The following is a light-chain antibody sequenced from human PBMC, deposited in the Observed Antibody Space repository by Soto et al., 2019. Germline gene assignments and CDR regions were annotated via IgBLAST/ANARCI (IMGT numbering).Light chain of an antibody. V-gene: IGKV3-11*01. CDR2: GAS. CDR3: RQRNNWPYT. Sequence: EIVLTQSPATLSLSPGERATLSCRASQSVSNSLAWYLHKLGQAPRLLIDGASNRATGIPARFSGSGSGTDFTLTISSLEPEDFAVYYCRQRNNWPYTFGQGTKLEIK. CDR1: QSVSNS. J-gene: IGKJ2*01.